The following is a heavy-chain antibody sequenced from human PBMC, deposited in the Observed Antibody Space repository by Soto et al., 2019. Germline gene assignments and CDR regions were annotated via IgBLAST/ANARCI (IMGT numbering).Heavy chain of an antibody. CDR1: GVTFSSYA. CDR3: ARDKINYVFNGMDF. J-gene: IGHJ6*02. D-gene: IGHD3-16*01. V-gene: IGHV1-69*01. CDR2: IIPIFGTA. Sequence: QVQLVHSGAELKKPGSSVKVSCKSSGVTFSSYAISWVRQAPGQGLEWMGGIIPIFGTANYAQKFQGRVTITADESSVTVYMELNSLSSEDTAVYYCARDKINYVFNGMDFWGQGTTVSVSS.